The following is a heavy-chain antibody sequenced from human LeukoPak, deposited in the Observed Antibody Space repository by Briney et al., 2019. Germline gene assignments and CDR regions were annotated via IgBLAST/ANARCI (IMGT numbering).Heavy chain of an antibody. Sequence: GGSLRLSCAASGFTFSSYAMSWVRQAPGKGLEWVSAISGSGGSTYYADSVKGRFTIPRDNSKNTLYLQMNSLRAEDTAVYYCAKDGVKAYYYYYMDVWGKGTTVTVSS. J-gene: IGHJ6*03. CDR1: GFTFSSYA. V-gene: IGHV3-23*01. CDR2: ISGSGGST. CDR3: AKDGVKAYYYYYMDV.